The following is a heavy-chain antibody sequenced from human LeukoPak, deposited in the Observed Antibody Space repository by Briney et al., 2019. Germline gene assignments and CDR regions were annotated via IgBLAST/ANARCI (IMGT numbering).Heavy chain of an antibody. Sequence: GASVKVSCKASGYTFTSYGISWGRQAPGHGLEWMGWISAYNGNTTYAQKLQGRVTMTPDTSTSTTYNWLRSLRADDTTVQSCINMVRGVIDWFDRWGQGTLVTVSS. CDR2: ISAYNGNT. D-gene: IGHD3-10*01. J-gene: IGHJ5*02. V-gene: IGHV1-18*01. CDR1: GYTFTSYG. CDR3: INMVRGVIDWFDR.